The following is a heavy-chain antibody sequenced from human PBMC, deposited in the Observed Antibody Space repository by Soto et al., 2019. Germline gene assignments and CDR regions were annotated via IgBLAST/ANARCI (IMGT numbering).Heavy chain of an antibody. J-gene: IGHJ5*02. Sequence: SETLSLTCTVSGGSISSYYWSWIRQPPGKGLEWIGYIYYSGSTNYNPSLKSRVTISVDTSKNQFSLKLSSVTAADTAVYYCASTPRTYCSSTSCLNWFDPWGQGTLVTVSS. CDR1: GGSISSYY. CDR2: IYYSGST. V-gene: IGHV4-59*01. D-gene: IGHD2-2*01. CDR3: ASTPRTYCSSTSCLNWFDP.